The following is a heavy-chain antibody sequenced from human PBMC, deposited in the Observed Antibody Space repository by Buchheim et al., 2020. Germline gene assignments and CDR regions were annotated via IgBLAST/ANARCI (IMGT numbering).Heavy chain of an antibody. V-gene: IGHV4-31*03. D-gene: IGHD3-3*01. J-gene: IGHJ6*02. CDR1: GGSISSGGYY. CDR3: ARDRITIFGVGTDYYYYGMDV. CDR2: IYYSGST. Sequence: QVQLQESGPGLVKPSQTLSLTCTVSGGSISSGGYYWSWIRQHPGKGLEWIGYIYYSGSTYYNPSLKSRVTITVDTSKNQFSLKLSSVTAADTAVYYCARDRITIFGVGTDYYYYGMDVWGQGTT.